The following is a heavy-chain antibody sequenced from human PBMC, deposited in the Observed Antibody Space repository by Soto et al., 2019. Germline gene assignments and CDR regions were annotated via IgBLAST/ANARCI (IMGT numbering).Heavy chain of an antibody. CDR3: ARQNMDCSGGSCYPATGRDYGMDV. V-gene: IGHV4-39*01. CDR2: IYYSGST. CDR1: GGSISSSSYY. D-gene: IGHD2-15*01. Sequence: SETLSLTCTVSGGSISSSSYYWGWIRQPPGKGLEWIGSIYYSGSTYYNPSLKSRVTISVDTSKNHFSLKLSSVTAADTAVYYCARQNMDCSGGSCYPATGRDYGMDVWGQGTTVT. J-gene: IGHJ6*02.